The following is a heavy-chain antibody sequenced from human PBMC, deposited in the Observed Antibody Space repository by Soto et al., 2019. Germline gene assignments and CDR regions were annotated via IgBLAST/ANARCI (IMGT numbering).Heavy chain of an antibody. V-gene: IGHV5-51*01. CDR2: FYPGDSAT. CDR3: VRWPRYATGRYPFDF. CDR1: GYTFTTYW. D-gene: IGHD6-19*01. Sequence: GESLKICCKGSGYTFTTYWIGWVRQMPGKGLEWMGIFYPGDSATKYSPSFQGQVTISVDTSTSTAYLQWSSLKASDTAMYYCVRWPRYATGRYPFDFSGQGTLVTVSS. J-gene: IGHJ4*02.